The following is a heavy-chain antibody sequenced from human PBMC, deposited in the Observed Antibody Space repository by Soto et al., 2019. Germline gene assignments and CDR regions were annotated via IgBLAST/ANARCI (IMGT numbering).Heavy chain of an antibody. CDR2: ISTYNGET. J-gene: IGHJ5*02. D-gene: IGHD1-1*01. CDR1: GYAFTTYA. Sequence: QVPLVQSGTEVRKPGASVKVSCKASGYAFTTYAITWVRQAPGRGLEWMGWISTYNGETNYAQNLQGRVTMTTDTSTTTAYMELRSLRSDDTAVYYCARQLPGDCFDPWGQGTLVTVSS. CDR3: ARQLPGDCFDP. V-gene: IGHV1-18*01.